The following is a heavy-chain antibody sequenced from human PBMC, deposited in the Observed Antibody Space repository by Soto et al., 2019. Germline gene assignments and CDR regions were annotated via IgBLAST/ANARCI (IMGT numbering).Heavy chain of an antibody. CDR2: IYPDDSEN. J-gene: IGHJ4*02. Sequence: GESLKISWKGSGYNSTTYWIGSVSQVHEKGLEWMGIIYPDDSENRHSPSFHGQVTLSADKSITTAYMQWSGLRASDSGIYYCARRKNKVGARFGYWGQGTLVTVSS. D-gene: IGHD5-12*01. V-gene: IGHV5-51*01. CDR3: ARRKNKVGARFGY. CDR1: GYNSTTYW.